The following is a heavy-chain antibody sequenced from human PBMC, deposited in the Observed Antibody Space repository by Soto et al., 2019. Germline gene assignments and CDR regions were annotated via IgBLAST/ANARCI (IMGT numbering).Heavy chain of an antibody. Sequence: GGSLRLSCAASGFTFDDYAMHWVRQAPGKGLEWVSGISWNSGSIGYADSVKGRFTISRDNAKNSLYLQMNSLRAEDTALYYCAKELGDFWSGPYYYGMDVWGQGTTVTVSS. V-gene: IGHV3-9*01. CDR2: ISWNSGSI. CDR3: AKELGDFWSGPYYYGMDV. D-gene: IGHD3-3*01. J-gene: IGHJ6*02. CDR1: GFTFDDYA.